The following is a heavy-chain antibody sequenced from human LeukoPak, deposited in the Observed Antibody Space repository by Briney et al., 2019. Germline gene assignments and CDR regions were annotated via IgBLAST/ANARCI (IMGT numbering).Heavy chain of an antibody. CDR2: VNPNGNVN. D-gene: IGHD1-26*01. Sequence: PGGSLRLSCAASGFIFSSYWMNWARQAPGKGLEWVATVNPNGNVNYYVDSVKGRFTISRDNAKNSLFLQMSNLRAEDTAVYYCAQTHSGSYYFDYWGQETLVTVSS. J-gene: IGHJ4*02. V-gene: IGHV3-7*03. CDR1: GFIFSSYW. CDR3: AQTHSGSYYFDY.